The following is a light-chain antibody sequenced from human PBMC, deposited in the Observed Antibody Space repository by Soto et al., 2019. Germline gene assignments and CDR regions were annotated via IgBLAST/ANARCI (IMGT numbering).Light chain of an antibody. CDR1: SSDVGGFNY. J-gene: IGLJ1*01. CDR2: DVN. CDR3: SSYTSASTLCV. Sequence: QSALTQPASVSGSPGQSITITFTGTSSDVGGFNYVSWYQQHPGKAPKLMIYDVNNRPSGVSYRFSGSKSGNTASLTISGLQAEDEADYYCSSYTSASTLCVFGTGTKVTVL. V-gene: IGLV2-14*01.